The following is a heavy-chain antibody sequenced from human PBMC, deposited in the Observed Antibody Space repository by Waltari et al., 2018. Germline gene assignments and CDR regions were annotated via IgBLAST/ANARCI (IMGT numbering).Heavy chain of an antibody. J-gene: IGHJ4*02. V-gene: IGHV3-23*01. Sequence: EVQLLESGGGLVQPGGSLRLSCAASGFTFSSYAMSWVRQPPRKGLGWVSAISGSGGSTYYADSVKGRFTISRDNSKNTLYLQMNSLRAEDTAVYYCAKPADPGAFTRGFDYWGQGTLVTVSS. CDR2: ISGSGGST. CDR1: GFTFSSYA. D-gene: IGHD3-3*02. CDR3: AKPADPGAFTRGFDY.